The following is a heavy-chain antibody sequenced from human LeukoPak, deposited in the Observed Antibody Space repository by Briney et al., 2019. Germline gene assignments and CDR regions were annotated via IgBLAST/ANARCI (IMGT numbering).Heavy chain of an antibody. CDR1: GGSISSYY. V-gene: IGHV4-59*01. D-gene: IGHD3-22*01. CDR2: IHYSGST. CDR3: ARGSMVNYFDSSGYYNY. Sequence: PSETLSLTCTGSGGSISSYYWSWIRQPPGKGLEGIGYIHYSGSTNYNPSLKSRVTISVDTSKNQFSLKLSSVTAADTAVYYCARGSMVNYFDSSGYYNYWGQGALVTVSS. J-gene: IGHJ4*02.